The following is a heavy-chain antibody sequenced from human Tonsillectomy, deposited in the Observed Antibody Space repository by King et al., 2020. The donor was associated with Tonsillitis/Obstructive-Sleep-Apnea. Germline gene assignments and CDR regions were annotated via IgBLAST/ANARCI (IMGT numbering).Heavy chain of an antibody. J-gene: IGHJ6*02. V-gene: IGHV3-30*04. CDR1: GFTLNYYA. CDR3: ARDPHLNAVAVHYYYGMDV. Sequence: VQLVESGGGVVQPGRSLRLSCAASGFTLNYYAMHWVRQAPGKGLEWVAIISNDGNNKYYADSVKGRFTISRDNYQNTLYLQMNSLRDVDTAVYYCARDPHLNAVAVHYYYGMDVWSQGTTVTVSS. CDR2: ISNDGNNK. D-gene: IGHD6-19*01.